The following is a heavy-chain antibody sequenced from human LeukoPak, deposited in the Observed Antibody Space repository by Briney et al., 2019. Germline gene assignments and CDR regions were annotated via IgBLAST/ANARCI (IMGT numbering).Heavy chain of an antibody. Sequence: PGGSLRLSCAASGFTFSSYGTHWVRQAPGKGLEWVAFIRHDGSNKYYADSVKGRFTISRDNSKNTLYLQMNSLRAEDTAVYYCAKDRDSSGYYSYWGQGTLVTVSS. CDR3: AKDRDSSGYYSY. J-gene: IGHJ4*02. V-gene: IGHV3-30*02. CDR2: IRHDGSNK. CDR1: GFTFSSYG. D-gene: IGHD3-22*01.